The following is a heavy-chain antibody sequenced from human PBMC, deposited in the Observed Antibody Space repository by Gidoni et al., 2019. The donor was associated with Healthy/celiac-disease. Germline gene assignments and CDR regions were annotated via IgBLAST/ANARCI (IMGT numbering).Heavy chain of an antibody. J-gene: IGHJ4*02. CDR1: GYTFTSYY. CDR3: ARSVYFAGSLFDY. V-gene: IGHV1-46*04. CDR2: INPSGGTT. Sequence: QVQLVQSGAEVKKPGASVKVSCKASGYTFTSYYMHWVRQAPGQGLEWMGIINPSGGTTSYAQKLQGRVTMTRDTSTSTVYMELSSLRSEDTAVYYCARSVYFAGSLFDYWGQGTLVTVSS. D-gene: IGHD3-10*01.